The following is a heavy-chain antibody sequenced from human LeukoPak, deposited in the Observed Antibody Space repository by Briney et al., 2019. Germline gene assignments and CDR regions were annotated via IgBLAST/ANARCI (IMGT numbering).Heavy chain of an antibody. J-gene: IGHJ3*02. Sequence: GASVKVSCKASGGTFSNYAISWVRQAPGQGLEWMGGIIPIFGTANYTQNFQGRVTITADESTSTAYMELSSLRSEDTAGYYCAKEYSNGRPSIWGKGKMVTVSS. V-gene: IGHV1-69*13. CDR2: IIPIFGTA. D-gene: IGHD5-18*01. CDR1: GGTFSNYA. CDR3: AKEYSNGRPSI.